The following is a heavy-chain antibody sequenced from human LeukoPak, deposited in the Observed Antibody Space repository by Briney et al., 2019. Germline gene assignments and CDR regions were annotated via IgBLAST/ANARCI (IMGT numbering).Heavy chain of an antibody. CDR2: MNPNSGNT. Sequence: ASVKVSCKASGYTFTSYDINWVRQAAGQGLEWMGWMNPNSGNTGYAQKFQGRVTMTRNTSITTAYLDLSSLRSEDTAVYYCARDRGSISSRPGYWGQGTLVTVSS. CDR1: GYTFTSYD. J-gene: IGHJ4*02. V-gene: IGHV1-8*01. D-gene: IGHD6-13*01. CDR3: ARDRGSISSRPGY.